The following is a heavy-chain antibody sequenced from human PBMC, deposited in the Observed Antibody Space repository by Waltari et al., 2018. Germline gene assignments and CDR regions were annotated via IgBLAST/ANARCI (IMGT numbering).Heavy chain of an antibody. J-gene: IGHJ3*02. D-gene: IGHD6-6*01. CDR3: ARGDGLVLGAFDI. V-gene: IGHV3-30-3*01. Sequence: QVQLVESGGGVVQPGRSLRLSCAASGFTFSSYAMHWVRQAPGKGLEWVEVISYDGSNKYYADSVKGRFTISRDNSKNTLYLQMNSLRAEDTAVYYCARGDGLVLGAFDIWGQGTMVTVSS. CDR1: GFTFSSYA. CDR2: ISYDGSNK.